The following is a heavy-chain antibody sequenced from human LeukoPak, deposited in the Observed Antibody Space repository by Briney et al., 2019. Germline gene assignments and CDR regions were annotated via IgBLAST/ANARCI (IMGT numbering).Heavy chain of an antibody. D-gene: IGHD3-10*01. CDR1: GFTFSSYS. CDR3: ARVYGSGSYLMSDY. Sequence: GGSLRLSCAASGFTFSSYSMNWVRQAPGKGLEWASYISSSSSTIYYADSVKGRFSISRDNSKNTLYLQMNSLRAEDTAVYYCARVYGSGSYLMSDYWGQGTLVTVSS. V-gene: IGHV3-48*01. CDR2: ISSSSSTI. J-gene: IGHJ4*02.